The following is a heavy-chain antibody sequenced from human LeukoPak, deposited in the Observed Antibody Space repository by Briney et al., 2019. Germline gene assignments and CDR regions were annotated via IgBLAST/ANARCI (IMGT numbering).Heavy chain of an antibody. Sequence: ASVKVSCKASGYTFTSYYMHWVRQAPGQGLEWMGIINPSGGSTSYAQKFQGRVTMTRDTSTSTVYMELSSLRSEDTAVYYCARHVQDCSGGSCYSEYNWFDPWGQGTLVTVSS. V-gene: IGHV1-46*01. J-gene: IGHJ5*02. CDR1: GYTFTSYY. D-gene: IGHD2-15*01. CDR2: INPSGGST. CDR3: ARHVQDCSGGSCYSEYNWFDP.